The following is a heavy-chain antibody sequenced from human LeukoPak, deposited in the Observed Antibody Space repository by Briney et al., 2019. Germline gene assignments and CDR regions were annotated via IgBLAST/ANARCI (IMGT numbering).Heavy chain of an antibody. D-gene: IGHD3-22*01. Sequence: GGSLRLSCAASGFTVSSNYMSWVRQAPGKGLEWVSAISGSGGSTYYADSVKGRFTISRDNSISTVYLQLNSLRAEDTAIYYCAKGQRANSGYFYFDSWGQGTLVTVSS. J-gene: IGHJ4*02. CDR2: ISGSGGST. CDR3: AKGQRANSGYFYFDS. V-gene: IGHV3-23*01. CDR1: GFTVSSNY.